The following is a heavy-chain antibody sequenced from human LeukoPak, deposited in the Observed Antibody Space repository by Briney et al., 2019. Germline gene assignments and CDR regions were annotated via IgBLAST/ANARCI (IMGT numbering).Heavy chain of an antibody. J-gene: IGHJ4*02. V-gene: IGHV3-21*01. CDR2: ISSSSSYI. CDR3: AIGVVGAGFFDF. D-gene: IGHD1-26*01. Sequence: GSLRLSCAASGFTVSSYSMNWVRQAPRKGLEWVSSISSSSSYIYYADSVKGRFAISRDNTKNTLYLQMNSPRAAETAVLYCAIGVVGAGFFDFWGQGTLVTVSS. CDR1: GFTVSSYS.